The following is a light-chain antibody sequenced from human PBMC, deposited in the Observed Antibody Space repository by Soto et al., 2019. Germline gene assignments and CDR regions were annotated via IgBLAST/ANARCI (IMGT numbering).Light chain of an antibody. CDR3: HQYKNWPPGP. CDR1: QSVTNN. Sequence: EIVLTPSPGTLSLSPGERATLSCRASQSVTNNQFAWFRQKPGQAPRLLIYGASSRATGIPARFSGSGSGTEFTLTISSLQSEDFAVYYCHQYKNWPPGPFGQGTRLEIK. V-gene: IGKV3-15*01. CDR2: GAS. J-gene: IGKJ5*01.